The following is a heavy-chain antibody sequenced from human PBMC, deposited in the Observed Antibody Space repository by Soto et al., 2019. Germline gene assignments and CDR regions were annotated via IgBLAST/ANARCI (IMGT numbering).Heavy chain of an antibody. D-gene: IGHD6-6*01. CDR3: AKNVAARLMGFER. V-gene: IGHV3-23*01. CDR2: ISGSGDSK. J-gene: IGHJ4*02. CDR1: GFTFDNYA. Sequence: GGSLRLSCAASGFTFDNYAMNWVRQAPGKGLEWVSVISGSGDSKYYADSVKGRFSISRDNSHNTLYLQMNSLRAEDTAAYYCAKNVAARLMGFERWGQGTLVTVSS.